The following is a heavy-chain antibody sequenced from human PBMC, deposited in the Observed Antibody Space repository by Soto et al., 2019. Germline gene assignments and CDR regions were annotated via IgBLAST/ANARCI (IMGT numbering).Heavy chain of an antibody. D-gene: IGHD3-9*01. V-gene: IGHV3-23*01. CDR2: ISGSGGST. CDR3: PKDLTYFDWSPPRGYPFDI. J-gene: IGHJ3*02. CDR1: GFTFSSYA. Sequence: EVQLLESGGGLVQPGGSLRLSCAASGFTFSSYAMSWVREAAGKGLEWVSAISGSGGSTDYADSVKGRFTISRDNSKNTLYIQMNRLRAVDKAVYYCPKDLTYFDWSPPRGYPFDIWGQGTMVTLSS.